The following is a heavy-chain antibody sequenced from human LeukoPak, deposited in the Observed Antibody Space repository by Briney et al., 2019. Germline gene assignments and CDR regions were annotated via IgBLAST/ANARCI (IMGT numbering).Heavy chain of an antibody. CDR3: ARDEGSSGWYGQNWFDP. Sequence: GGSLRLSCAASGFTFSSYSMNWVRQAPGKGLEWVSSISSSSSYIYYADSVKGRFTISRDNAKNSLYLQMNSLRAEDTAVYHCARDEGSSGWYGQNWFDPWGQGTLVTVSS. CDR2: ISSSSSYI. J-gene: IGHJ5*02. V-gene: IGHV3-21*01. CDR1: GFTFSSYS. D-gene: IGHD6-19*01.